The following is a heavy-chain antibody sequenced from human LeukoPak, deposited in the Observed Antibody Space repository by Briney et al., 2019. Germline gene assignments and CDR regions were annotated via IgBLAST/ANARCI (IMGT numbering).Heavy chain of an antibody. CDR3: ARALYMAAGTFESAFDI. Sequence: ASVKVSCKASGYTFTSYYMHWVRQAPGQGLEWMGIINPSGGSTSYAQKFQGRVTMTRDTSTSTVYMELSSLRSEDTAVYYCARALYMAAGTFESAFDIWGQGTMVTVSS. V-gene: IGHV1-46*01. D-gene: IGHD6-13*01. J-gene: IGHJ3*02. CDR1: GYTFTSYY. CDR2: INPSGGST.